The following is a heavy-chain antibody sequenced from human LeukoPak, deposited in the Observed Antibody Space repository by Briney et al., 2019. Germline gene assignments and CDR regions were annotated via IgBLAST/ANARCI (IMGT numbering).Heavy chain of an antibody. CDR1: GGSFSGYY. CDR3: ASSAKADRSSPLLFDY. Sequence: SETLSLTCAVYGGSFSGYYWSWIRQPPGKGLEWIGEINHSGSTNYNPSLKSRVTISVDTSKNQFSLKLSSVTAADTAVYYCASSAKADRSSPLLFDYWGQGTLVTVSS. V-gene: IGHV4-34*01. D-gene: IGHD6-6*01. CDR2: INHSGST. J-gene: IGHJ4*02.